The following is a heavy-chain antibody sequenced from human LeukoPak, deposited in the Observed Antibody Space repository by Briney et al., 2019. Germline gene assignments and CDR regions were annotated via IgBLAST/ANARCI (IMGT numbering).Heavy chain of an antibody. Sequence: SETLSLTCAVYGGSFSGYYWSWIRQPPGKGLEWIGEINHSGSTNYNPSLKSRVTISVDTSKNQFSLKLSSVTAADTAVYYCARGSCTNGVCHSDYWGQGTLVTVSS. J-gene: IGHJ4*02. CDR2: INHSGST. V-gene: IGHV4-34*01. CDR1: GGSFSGYY. CDR3: ARGSCTNGVCHSDY. D-gene: IGHD2-8*01.